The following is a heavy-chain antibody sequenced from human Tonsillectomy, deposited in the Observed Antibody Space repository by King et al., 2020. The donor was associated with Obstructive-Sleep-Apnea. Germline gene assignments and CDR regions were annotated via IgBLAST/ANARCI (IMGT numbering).Heavy chain of an antibody. V-gene: IGHV4-59*08. CDR1: GVSISSYY. CDR2: IYYSGRT. CDR3: AGSDYGGNFDY. D-gene: IGHD4-17*01. Sequence: QLQESGPGLVKPSETLSLTCTVSGVSISSYYWSWIRQPPGKGLKWIGYIYYSGRTNYNPSLKSRVTISVDTPKNQFSLKLSPVTAADTAVYYCAGSDYGGNFDYWGQGTLVTVSS. J-gene: IGHJ4*02.